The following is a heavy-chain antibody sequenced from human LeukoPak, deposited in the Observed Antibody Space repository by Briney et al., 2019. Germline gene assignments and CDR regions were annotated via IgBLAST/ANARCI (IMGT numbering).Heavy chain of an antibody. Sequence: GGSLRLSCAASGFTFSSYAMSWVRQAPGKGLEWVSAISGSGGSTDYADSVKGRFTISRDNSKNTLYLQMNSLRAEDTAVYYCAKAPRPRYCSGGSCYKTAYYYGMDVWGQGTTVTVSS. J-gene: IGHJ6*02. CDR1: GFTFSSYA. V-gene: IGHV3-23*01. D-gene: IGHD2-15*01. CDR3: AKAPRPRYCSGGSCYKTAYYYGMDV. CDR2: ISGSGGST.